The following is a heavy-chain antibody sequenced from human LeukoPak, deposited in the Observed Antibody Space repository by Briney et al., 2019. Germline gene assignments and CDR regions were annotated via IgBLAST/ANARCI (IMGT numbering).Heavy chain of an antibody. CDR2: TYYRSKWYN. Sequence: SQTLSLTCAISGDSVSSNSAAWNRIRQSPSRGLEWLGRTYYRSKWYNDYAVSVKSRITINPDTSKNQFSLQLNSVTPEDTAVYYCAREGLLWFGEFPYYFDYWGQGTLVTVSS. CDR3: AREGLLWFGEFPYYFDY. J-gene: IGHJ4*02. V-gene: IGHV6-1*01. CDR1: GDSVSSNSAA. D-gene: IGHD3-10*01.